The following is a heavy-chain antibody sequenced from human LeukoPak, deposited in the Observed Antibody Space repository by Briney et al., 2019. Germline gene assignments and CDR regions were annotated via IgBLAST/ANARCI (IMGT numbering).Heavy chain of an antibody. D-gene: IGHD2-2*01. CDR3: ASHSRRYCSSTSCPPVDAFDI. V-gene: IGHV5-51*01. Sequence: PGGSLKISCKGSGYSFTSYWIGWVRQMPGKGLEWMGIIYPGDSDTRYSPSFQGQVTISADKSISTAYLQWSSLKASDTAMYYCASHSRRYCSSTSCPPVDAFDIWGQGTMVTVSS. J-gene: IGHJ3*02. CDR2: IYPGDSDT. CDR1: GYSFTSYW.